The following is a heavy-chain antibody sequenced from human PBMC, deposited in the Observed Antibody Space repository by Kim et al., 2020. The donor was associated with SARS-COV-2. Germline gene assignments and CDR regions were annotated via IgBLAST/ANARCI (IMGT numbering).Heavy chain of an antibody. CDR2: IIPILGIA. CDR3: SRDGNGIDY. Sequence: SVTVSCKASGGTFSSYAISWVRQAPGQGLEWMGRIIPILGIANYAQKFQGRVTITADKSTSTAYMELSSLRSEDTAVYYCSRDGNGIDYWGQGTLVTVSS. D-gene: IGHD1-1*01. J-gene: IGHJ4*02. CDR1: GGTFSSYA. V-gene: IGHV1-69*04.